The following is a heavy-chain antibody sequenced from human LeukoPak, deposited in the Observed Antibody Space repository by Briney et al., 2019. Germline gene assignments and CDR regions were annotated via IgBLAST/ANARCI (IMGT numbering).Heavy chain of an antibody. D-gene: IGHD3-22*01. CDR3: AKSYYDSSGYRGDLEY. CDR2: IKQDGSEK. V-gene: IGHV3-7*01. CDR1: GFTFSSYW. J-gene: IGHJ4*02. Sequence: GGSLRLSCAASGFTFSSYWMSWVRQAPGKGLEWVANIKQDGSEKYYADSVKGRFTISRDNSKNTLYLQMNSLRAEDTAVYYCAKSYYDSSGYRGDLEYWGQGTLVTVSS.